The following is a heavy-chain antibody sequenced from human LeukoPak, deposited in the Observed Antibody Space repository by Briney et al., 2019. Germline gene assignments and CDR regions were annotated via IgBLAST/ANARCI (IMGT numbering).Heavy chain of an antibody. CDR1: GFTFSSYW. V-gene: IGHV3-7*01. D-gene: IGHD3-10*01. J-gene: IGHJ4*02. Sequence: GGSLRLSCAASGFTFSSYWMSWVRQAPGKGLEWVANIKQDGSEKYYVDSVKGRFTISRDNAKDPLYLQMNSLRAEDTAVYYCARDRSYGSGSLDIDYWGQGTLVTVSS. CDR2: IKQDGSEK. CDR3: ARDRSYGSGSLDIDY.